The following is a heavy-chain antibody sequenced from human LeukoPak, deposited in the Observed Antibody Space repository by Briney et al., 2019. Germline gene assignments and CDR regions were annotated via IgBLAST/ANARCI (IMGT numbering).Heavy chain of an antibody. CDR1: GFTVSSNY. CDR3: ARDFDMGITPGDDFDF. CDR2: IKEDGTYT. V-gene: IGHV3-74*01. D-gene: IGHD3-9*01. Sequence: GGSLRLSCAASGFTVSSNYMSWVRQTPGEGLVWVARIKEDGTYTSYADSVKGRFTISRDNARNTVFLQMNSLRAEDTAVYYCARDFDMGITPGDDFDFWGQGTLVTVSS. J-gene: IGHJ4*02.